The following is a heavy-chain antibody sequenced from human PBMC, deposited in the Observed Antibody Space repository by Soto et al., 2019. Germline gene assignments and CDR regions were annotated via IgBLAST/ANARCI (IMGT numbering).Heavy chain of an antibody. V-gene: IGHV3-23*01. CDR2: ISGSGGST. CDR1: GFTFSSYA. Sequence: EVQLLESGGGLVQPGGSLRLSCAASGFTFSSYAMSWVRQAPGKGLEWVSAISGSGGSTYYADSVKGRFTISRDNSKNTLYLQMNSLRAEDTAVYYCAKARSGYCSSGSCYAYYFDYWGQGTLVTVSS. D-gene: IGHD2-15*01. J-gene: IGHJ4*02. CDR3: AKARSGYCSSGSCYAYYFDY.